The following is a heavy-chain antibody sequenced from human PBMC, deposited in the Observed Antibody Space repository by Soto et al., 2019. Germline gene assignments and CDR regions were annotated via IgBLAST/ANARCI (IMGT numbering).Heavy chain of an antibody. J-gene: IGHJ6*02. D-gene: IGHD6-6*01. Sequence: GGSLRLSGAASGFTFSNYAIHWVRQAPGKGLEWVAFISYDGSNKYYTDSVKGRFTISRDTSKNTLYLQMNSLRAEDTALYYCARDRGIAAREYFDYGMDVWGQGTTVTVSS. CDR3: ARDRGIAAREYFDYGMDV. V-gene: IGHV3-30*03. CDR2: ISYDGSNK. CDR1: GFTFSNYA.